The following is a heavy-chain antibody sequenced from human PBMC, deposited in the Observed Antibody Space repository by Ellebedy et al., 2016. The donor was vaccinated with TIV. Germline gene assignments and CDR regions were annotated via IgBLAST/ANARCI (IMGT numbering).Heavy chain of an antibody. V-gene: IGHV3-49*03. CDR3: TREGNTISPDS. CDR2: SKSKLYGGAI. Sequence: GESLKISCAASGFTFDDYAMSWFRQAPGKGLEWVGLSKSKLYGGAIEYGASVKGRFTISRDDSEGILYLEMNSLKTEDTAVYYCTREGNTISPDSWGQGTLVTVSS. CDR1: GFTFDDYA. J-gene: IGHJ4*02. D-gene: IGHD3-3*01.